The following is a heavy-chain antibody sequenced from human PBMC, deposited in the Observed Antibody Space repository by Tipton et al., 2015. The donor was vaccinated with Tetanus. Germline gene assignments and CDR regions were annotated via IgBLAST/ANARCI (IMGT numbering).Heavy chain of an antibody. D-gene: IGHD6-13*01. V-gene: IGHV3-23*01. CDR2: IHGDGGSP. J-gene: IGHJ4*02. CDR3: AKDRAAGGMGEVDY. Sequence: SLRLSCAASGFTFSSYDMTWVRQAPGRGLEYVSSIHGDGGSPLYADSVKGRFTISRDNSRNTLYLQMNSLRAEDTAVYYCAKDRAAGGMGEVDYYGQGTLVTVSS. CDR1: GFTFSSYD.